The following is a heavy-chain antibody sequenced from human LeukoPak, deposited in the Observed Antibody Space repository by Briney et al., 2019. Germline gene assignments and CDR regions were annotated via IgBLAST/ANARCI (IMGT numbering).Heavy chain of an antibody. CDR2: IYTSGST. D-gene: IGHD3-3*01. Sequence: SQTLSLTCTVSGGSISSGSYYRSWIRQPAGKGLEWIGRIYTSGSTNYNPSLKSRVTISVDTSKNQFSLKLSSVTAADTAVYYCARAVGTIFGVVSYYYYYMDVWGKGTTVTVSS. J-gene: IGHJ6*03. V-gene: IGHV4-61*02. CDR1: GGSISSGSYY. CDR3: ARAVGTIFGVVSYYYYYMDV.